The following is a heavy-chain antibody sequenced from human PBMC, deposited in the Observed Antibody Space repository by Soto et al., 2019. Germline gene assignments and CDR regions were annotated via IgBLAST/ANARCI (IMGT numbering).Heavy chain of an antibody. CDR1: GDSISSSNW. CDR2: IYHSGAT. Sequence: QVQLQESGPGLVKPSGTLSLTCAVSGDSISSSNWWSWVRQAPGKGLEWIGEIYHSGATTYNPSLKSRATISVDPSKNHVSLKLTSVTAADTAVYFCARDLGTGTDFWGRGTLVTVAS. V-gene: IGHV4-4*02. CDR3: ARDLGTGTDF. J-gene: IGHJ4*02. D-gene: IGHD1-1*01.